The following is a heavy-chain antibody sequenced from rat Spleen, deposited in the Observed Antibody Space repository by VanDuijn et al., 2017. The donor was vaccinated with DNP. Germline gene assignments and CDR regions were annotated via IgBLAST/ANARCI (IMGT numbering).Heavy chain of an antibody. CDR3: VRQGRAMDA. V-gene: IGHV4-2*01. CDR1: GFNFNDFW. J-gene: IGHJ4*01. D-gene: IGHD1-12*02. CDR2: INKDSSTV. Sequence: EVKLVESGGGLVQPGRSLKLSCAASGFNFNDFWMGWVRQAPGKGLEWIGEINKDSSTVNYAPSLRDKFTISRDNAQETLCLQISKVGSEETATYYFVRQGRAMDAWGQGTSVTVSS.